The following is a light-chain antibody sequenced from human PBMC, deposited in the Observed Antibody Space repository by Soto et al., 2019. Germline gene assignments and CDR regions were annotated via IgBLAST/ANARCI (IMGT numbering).Light chain of an antibody. Sequence: SYELTQPPSVSVAPGQTATITCGGNNIGGKSVHWYQKKSGQAPVLVVYDDGDRPSGIPERFSGSNSANTATLAISSVEAGDEADYYCQVWDGTSDQWVFGGGTQLTVL. CDR1: NIGGKS. CDR2: DDG. CDR3: QVWDGTSDQWV. J-gene: IGLJ3*02. V-gene: IGLV3-21*02.